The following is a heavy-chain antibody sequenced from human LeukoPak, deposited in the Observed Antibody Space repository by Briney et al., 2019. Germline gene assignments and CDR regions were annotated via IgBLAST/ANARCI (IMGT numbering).Heavy chain of an antibody. V-gene: IGHV3-15*01. CDR2: IKSKTDGGTT. J-gene: IGHJ4*02. CDR3: TTDRHSNRNDHLDY. Sequence: GGSLRLSCAASGFTFSNAWMSWVRQAPGKGLELVGRIKSKTDGGTTDYAAPVKGRFTISRDDSKNTLYLQMNSLKTEDTAVYYCTTDRHSNRNDHLDYWGQGTLVTVSS. CDR1: GFTFSNAW. D-gene: IGHD1-14*01.